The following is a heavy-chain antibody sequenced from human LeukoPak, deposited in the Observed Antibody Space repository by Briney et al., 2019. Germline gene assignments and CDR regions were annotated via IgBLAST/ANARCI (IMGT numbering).Heavy chain of an antibody. J-gene: IGHJ4*02. CDR1: GGSISSGGYS. CDR3: ARVLWFGELLYSFDY. V-gene: IGHV4-30-2*01. D-gene: IGHD3-10*01. CDR2: IYHSGST. Sequence: KASETLSLTCAVSGGSISSGGYSWSWILQPPGKGLEWIGYIYHSGSTYYNPSLKSRVTISVDRSKNQFSLKLSSVTAADTAVYYCARVLWFGELLYSFDYWGQGTLVTVSS.